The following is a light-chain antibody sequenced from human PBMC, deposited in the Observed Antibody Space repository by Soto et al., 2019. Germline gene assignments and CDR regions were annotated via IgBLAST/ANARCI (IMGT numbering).Light chain of an antibody. CDR1: SSDVGGYNY. CDR2: DVS. Sequence: QSALTQSRSVSGSPGQSVTISCTGTSSDVGGYNYVSWYQQHPGKAPKVMIYDVSKRPSGVPDRLSGSKSGNTASLTISGLQAEDEADYYCCLYAASSSYVFGAGTKLTVL. V-gene: IGLV2-11*01. CDR3: CLYAASSSYV. J-gene: IGLJ1*01.